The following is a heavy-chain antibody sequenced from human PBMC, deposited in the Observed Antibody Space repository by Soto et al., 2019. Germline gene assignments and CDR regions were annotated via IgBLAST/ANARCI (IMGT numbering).Heavy chain of an antibody. V-gene: IGHV4-4*02. CDR1: GGSISSSNW. CDR2: IYHSGST. D-gene: IGHD6-13*01. J-gene: IGHJ6*02. Sequence: SETLSLTCAVSGGSISSSNWWSWVRQPPGKGLEWIGEIYHSGSTNYNPSLKSRVTISVDKSKNQFSLKLSSVTAADTAVYYCARETFKAAAGTYYYYGMDVWGQGTTVTVS. CDR3: ARETFKAAAGTYYYYGMDV.